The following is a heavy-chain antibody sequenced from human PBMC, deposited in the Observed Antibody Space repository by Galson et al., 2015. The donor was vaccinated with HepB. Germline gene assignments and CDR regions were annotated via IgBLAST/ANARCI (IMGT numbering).Heavy chain of an antibody. CDR1: GGTFSSYT. J-gene: IGHJ6*02. Sequence: SVKVSCKASGGTFSSYTISWVRQAPGQGLEWMGRIIPILGIANYAQKFQGRVTITADKSTSTAYMELSSLRSEDTAVYYCARESCSTSCWRLYYGMDVWGQGTTVTVSS. CDR2: IIPILGIA. D-gene: IGHD2-2*01. V-gene: IGHV1-69*04. CDR3: ARESCSTSCWRLYYGMDV.